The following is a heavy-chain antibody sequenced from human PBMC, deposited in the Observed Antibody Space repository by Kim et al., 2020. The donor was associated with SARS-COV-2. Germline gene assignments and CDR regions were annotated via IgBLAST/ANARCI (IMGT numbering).Heavy chain of an antibody. V-gene: IGHV3-23*01. CDR3: AKLPSGDYVLRAFDI. Sequence: DCVKGRFTISRDNSKNTLYLQMNSLRAEDTAVYYCAKLPSGDYVLRAFDIWGQGTMVTVSS. D-gene: IGHD4-17*01. J-gene: IGHJ3*02.